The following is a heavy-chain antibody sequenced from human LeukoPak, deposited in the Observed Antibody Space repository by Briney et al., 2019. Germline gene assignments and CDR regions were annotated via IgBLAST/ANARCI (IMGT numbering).Heavy chain of an antibody. Sequence: ASVKVSCKASGYTFTSYGISWVRQAPGQGLEWMGGIIPILGTANYAQKFQGRVTITADESTSTAYMELSSLRSEDTAVYYCARIETGTDYYDSSGYSAPPFDYWGQGTLVTVSS. CDR1: GYTFTSYG. CDR3: ARIETGTDYYDSSGYSAPPFDY. V-gene: IGHV1-69*13. CDR2: IIPILGTA. J-gene: IGHJ4*02. D-gene: IGHD3-22*01.